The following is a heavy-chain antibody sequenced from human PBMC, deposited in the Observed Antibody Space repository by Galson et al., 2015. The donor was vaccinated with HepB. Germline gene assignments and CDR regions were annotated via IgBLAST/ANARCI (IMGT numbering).Heavy chain of an antibody. CDR3: TREDDYGDPAAGAFDI. CDR1: GFTFGDYA. D-gene: IGHD4-17*01. Sequence: SLRLSCAASGFTFGDYAMSWFRQAPGKGLEWVGFITSKAYGGTTEYAASVKGRFTISRDDSKSIAYLQMNSLKTEDTAVYYCTREDDYGDPAAGAFDIWGQGTMVTVSS. J-gene: IGHJ3*02. CDR2: ITSKAYGGTT. V-gene: IGHV3-49*03.